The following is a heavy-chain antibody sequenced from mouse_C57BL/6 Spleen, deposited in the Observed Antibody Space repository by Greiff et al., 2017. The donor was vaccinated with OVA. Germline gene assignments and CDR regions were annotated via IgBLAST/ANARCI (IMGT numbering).Heavy chain of an antibody. D-gene: IGHD2-3*01. CDR3: ARQGDGYYGYFDY. CDR2: ISGGGGNT. J-gene: IGHJ2*01. V-gene: IGHV5-9*01. CDR1: GFTFSSYT. Sequence: VMLVESGGGLVKPGGSLKLSCAASGFTFSSYTMSWVRQTPEKRLEWVATISGGGGNTYYPDSVKGRFTISRDNAKNTLYLQMSSLRSEDTALYYCARQGDGYYGYFDYWGQGTTLTVSS.